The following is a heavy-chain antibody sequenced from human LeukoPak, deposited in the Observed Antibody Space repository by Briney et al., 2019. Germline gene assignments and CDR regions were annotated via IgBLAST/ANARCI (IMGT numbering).Heavy chain of an antibody. V-gene: IGHV5-51*01. J-gene: IGHJ4*02. D-gene: IGHD4-17*01. CDR1: GYSFTSYW. CDR3: ARHKGGYGDLRYYFDY. CDR2: IYPGVSDT. Sequence: GESLKISCKGSGYSFTSYWIGWVRQMPGKSLEWMGIIYPGVSDTRYSPSFQGQVTISADKSISTAYLQWSSLKASDTAMYYCARHKGGYGDLRYYFDYWGQGTLVTVSS.